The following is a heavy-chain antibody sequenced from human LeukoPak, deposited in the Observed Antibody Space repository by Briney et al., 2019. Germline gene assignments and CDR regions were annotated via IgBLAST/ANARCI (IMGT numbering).Heavy chain of an antibody. D-gene: IGHD3-3*01. CDR1: GFTFSSYS. V-gene: IGHV3-21*04. J-gene: IGHJ6*02. CDR2: ISSSSSYI. CDR3: ARDGVLRFLEWLFDYYGMDV. Sequence: GGSLRLSCAASGFTFSSYSMNWVRQAPGKGLEWVSSISSSSSYIYYADSVKGRFTISRDNAKNSLYLQMNSLRAEDTAVYYCARDGVLRFLEWLFDYYGMDVWGQGTTVTVSS.